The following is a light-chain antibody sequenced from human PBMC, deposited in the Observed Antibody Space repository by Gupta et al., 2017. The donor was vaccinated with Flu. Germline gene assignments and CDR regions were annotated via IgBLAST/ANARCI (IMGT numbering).Light chain of an antibody. CDR2: GAS. CDR1: QSVSSTY. CDR3: QQYGGSYPLT. V-gene: IGKV3-20*01. J-gene: IGKJ4*01. Sequence: EIVLTQSPGTLSLSPGERATLSCRASQSVSSTYLAWYQQKPGQAPRLLIYGASNRATGIPNRFSGSGSGTDFTLTISRLEPEDFAVYYCQQYGGSYPLTFGGGTKVEIK.